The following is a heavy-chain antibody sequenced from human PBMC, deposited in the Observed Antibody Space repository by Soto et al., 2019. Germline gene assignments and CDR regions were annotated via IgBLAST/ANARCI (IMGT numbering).Heavy chain of an antibody. CDR3: ARDAISMVRGTNNWFDP. V-gene: IGHV3-23*01. J-gene: IGHJ5*02. D-gene: IGHD3-10*01. Sequence: GGSLRLSCAASGFTFRSYAISWVRQAPGKGLEWVSAISGGGISTYYADSVRGRFTISRDNSRNTLYLRMNRLRAEDTAVYYCARDAISMVRGTNNWFDPWGQGTLVTVSS. CDR1: GFTFRSYA. CDR2: ISGGGIST.